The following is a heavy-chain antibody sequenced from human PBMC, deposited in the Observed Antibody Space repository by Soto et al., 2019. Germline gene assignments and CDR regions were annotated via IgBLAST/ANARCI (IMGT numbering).Heavy chain of an antibody. J-gene: IGHJ4*02. CDR2: IAHDGSST. CDR3: ASVIPLGY. V-gene: IGHV3-7*01. D-gene: IGHD2-21*01. Sequence: GRSLRLSCAVSGFTFSSYWMSWVRQAPGRGLEWVATIAHDGSSTYYADSVKGRFTISRDNAKNTLYLQMNSLRAEDTAVYYCASVIPLGYWGQGTLVTVSS. CDR1: GFTFSSYW.